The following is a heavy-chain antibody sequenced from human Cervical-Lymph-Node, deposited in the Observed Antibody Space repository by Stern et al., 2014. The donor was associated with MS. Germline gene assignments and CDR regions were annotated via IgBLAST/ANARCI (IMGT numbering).Heavy chain of an antibody. CDR3: ARDHFSSWYVEGDWFDP. CDR1: GYTFTKYF. V-gene: IGHV1-3*04. J-gene: IGHJ5*02. CDR2: IDTGNGKS. D-gene: IGHD2-2*01. Sequence: VQLVESGAEVKKPGASVKVSCKASGYTFTKYFIHWVRQAPGQRLEWMGRIDTGNGKSQYSHKFQDRVTCTRDTSATTVYMELHSLISEDTALYYCARDHFSSWYVEGDWFDPWGQGTLVTVSS.